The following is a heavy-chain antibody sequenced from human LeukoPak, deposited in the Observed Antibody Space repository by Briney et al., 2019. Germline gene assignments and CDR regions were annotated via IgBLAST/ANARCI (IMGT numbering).Heavy chain of an antibody. D-gene: IGHD3-10*01. CDR3: ARDWGSGIPYYFDY. J-gene: IGHJ4*02. V-gene: IGHV1-69*13. Sequence: ASVKVSCKASGYTFTSYGISWVRQAPGQGLEWMGGIIPIFGTANYAQKFQGRVTITADESTSTAYMELSSLRSEDTAVYYCARDWGSGIPYYFDYWGQGTLVTVSS. CDR1: GYTFTSYG. CDR2: IIPIFGTA.